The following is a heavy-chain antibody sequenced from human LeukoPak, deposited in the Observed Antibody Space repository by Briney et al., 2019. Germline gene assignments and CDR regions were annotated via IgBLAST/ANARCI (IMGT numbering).Heavy chain of an antibody. CDR3: ARVDAQLAAVLFCFDP. D-gene: IGHD6-6*01. J-gene: IGHJ5*02. V-gene: IGHV1-18*01. Sequence: ASVKVSCKASGYTFTSYGISWVRQAPGQGLEWMGWISAYNGNTNYAQKLQGRVTMTTDTSTSTAYMELRSLRSDDTAVYYCARVDAQLAAVLFCFDPWGQGTLVTVSS. CDR2: ISAYNGNT. CDR1: GYTFTSYG.